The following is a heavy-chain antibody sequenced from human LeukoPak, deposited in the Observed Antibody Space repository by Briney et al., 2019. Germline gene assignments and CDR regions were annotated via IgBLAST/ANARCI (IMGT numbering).Heavy chain of an antibody. V-gene: IGHV3-66*01. Sequence: PGGSLRLSCAASGFTVSSNYMSWVRQAPGKGLEWVSVIYSGGSTYYADSVKGRFTISRDNSKNTLYLQMNSLRAEDTAVYYCARDPRYAIAAAGNDYWGQGTLVTVSS. CDR1: GFTVSSNY. D-gene: IGHD6-13*01. CDR3: ARDPRYAIAAAGNDY. J-gene: IGHJ4*02. CDR2: IYSGGST.